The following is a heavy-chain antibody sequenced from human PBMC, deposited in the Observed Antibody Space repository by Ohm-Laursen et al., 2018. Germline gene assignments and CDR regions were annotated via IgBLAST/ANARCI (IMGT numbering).Heavy chain of an antibody. Sequence: GTLSLTCAVYGGSFSGYYWSWIRQPPGKGLEWIGEINHRGSTNYNPSLKSRVTISVDTSKNQFSLKLSSVTAADTAVYFCGRRFDFWGQGTLVTVSS. V-gene: IGHV4-34*01. J-gene: IGHJ4*02. CDR2: INHRGST. CDR3: GRRFDF. CDR1: GGSFSGYY.